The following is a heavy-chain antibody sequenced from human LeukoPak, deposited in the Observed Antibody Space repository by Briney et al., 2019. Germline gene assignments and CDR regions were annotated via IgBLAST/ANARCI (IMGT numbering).Heavy chain of an antibody. V-gene: IGHV3-30-3*01. Sequence: GRSLRLSCAASGFTFSSYAMHWVRQAPGKGLEWVAVISYDGSNKYYADSVKGRFTISRDNPKNTLYLQMSSLRAEDTAVYYCARDQGIAAYGATAMNYWGQGTLVTVSS. D-gene: IGHD6-13*01. CDR3: ARDQGIAAYGATAMNY. CDR2: ISYDGSNK. J-gene: IGHJ4*02. CDR1: GFTFSSYA.